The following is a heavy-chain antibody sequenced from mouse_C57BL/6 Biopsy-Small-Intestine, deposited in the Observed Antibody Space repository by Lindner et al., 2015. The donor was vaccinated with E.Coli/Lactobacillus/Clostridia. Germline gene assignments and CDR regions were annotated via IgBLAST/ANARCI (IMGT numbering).Heavy chain of an antibody. CDR3: ARLGMDY. D-gene: IGHD3-3*01. J-gene: IGHJ4*01. Sequence: VQLQESGPELVKPGASVKMSCKASGYTFTTYVIHWVKQKPGQGLEWIGYINPYNDGTNYNEKFKGKATLTSDKSSNTAYMELSSLTSEDSAVYYCARLGMDYRGQGTSVTVSS. V-gene: IGHV1-14*01. CDR1: GYTFTTYV. CDR2: INPYNDGT.